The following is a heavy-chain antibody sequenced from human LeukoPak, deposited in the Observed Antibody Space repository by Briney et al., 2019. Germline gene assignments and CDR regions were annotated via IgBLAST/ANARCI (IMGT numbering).Heavy chain of an antibody. Sequence: SETLSLTCTVSGSSISSGDYYWSWIRQPPGKGLEWIGYIYNSGSTHYNPSLKSRLIISVDTSKSQFSLNLSSVTAADTAVYYCASGTTVTHFDYWGQGTLVTVSS. V-gene: IGHV4-30-4*01. CDR1: GSSISSGDYY. D-gene: IGHD4-17*01. J-gene: IGHJ4*02. CDR2: IYNSGST. CDR3: ASGTTVTHFDY.